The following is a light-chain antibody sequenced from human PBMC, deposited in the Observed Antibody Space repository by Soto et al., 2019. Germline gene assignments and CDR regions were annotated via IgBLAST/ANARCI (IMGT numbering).Light chain of an antibody. V-gene: IGKV3-15*01. J-gene: IGKJ1*01. CDR1: QSVSSSY. CDR3: QQYNNWPWT. CDR2: GAS. Sequence: EIVLTQSPGTLSLSPWERATLSCRASQSVSSSYLAWYQQKPGQAPRLLIYGASARATGFPARFSGSGSGTDFTLTISSLQSEDFAVYYCQQYNNWPWTFGQGTKVDIK.